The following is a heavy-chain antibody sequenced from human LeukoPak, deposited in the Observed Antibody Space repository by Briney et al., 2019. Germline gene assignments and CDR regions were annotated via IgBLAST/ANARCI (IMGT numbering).Heavy chain of an antibody. J-gene: IGHJ5*02. Sequence: SETLSLTCAVYGGSFSGYYWSWIRQPPGKGLEWIGEINHSGSTNYIPSLKSRVTISVDTSKNQFSLRLSSVTAADTAVYYCARLGAVKFDPWGQGTLVTVSS. CDR2: INHSGST. CDR1: GGSFSGYY. D-gene: IGHD6-13*01. V-gene: IGHV4-34*01. CDR3: ARLGAVKFDP.